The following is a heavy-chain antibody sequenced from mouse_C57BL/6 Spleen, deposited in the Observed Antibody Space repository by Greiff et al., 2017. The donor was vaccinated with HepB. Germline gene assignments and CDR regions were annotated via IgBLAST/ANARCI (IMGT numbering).Heavy chain of an antibody. Sequence: VQLQQSGAELAKPGASVKLSCKASGYTFTSYWMPWVKQRPGQGLEWIGYIYPSSGYTKYNQKFKDKATLTADKSSSTAYMQLSSLTYEDSAVYYCASKYYSTPYAMDYWGQGTSVTVSS. CDR1: GYTFTSYW. J-gene: IGHJ4*01. V-gene: IGHV1-7*01. CDR3: ASKYYSTPYAMDY. CDR2: IYPSSGYT. D-gene: IGHD1-1*01.